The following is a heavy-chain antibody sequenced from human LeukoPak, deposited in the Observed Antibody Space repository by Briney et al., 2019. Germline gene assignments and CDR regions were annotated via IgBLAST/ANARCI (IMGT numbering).Heavy chain of an antibody. V-gene: IGHV4-34*01. J-gene: IGHJ5*02. D-gene: IGHD1-14*01. CDR2: INHSGST. Sequence: SETLSLTCAVYGGSFSGYYWSWIRQPPGKGLEWIGEINHSGSTNYNPSLKSRVTISVDTSKNQFSLKLSSVTAADTAVYYCARGDPENWVDPWGQGTLVTVSS. CDR3: ARGDPENWVDP. CDR1: GGSFSGYY.